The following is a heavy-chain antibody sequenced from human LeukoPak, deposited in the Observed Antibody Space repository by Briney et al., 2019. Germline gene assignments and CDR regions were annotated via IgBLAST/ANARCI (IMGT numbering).Heavy chain of an antibody. CDR1: GYTFTSYD. V-gene: IGHV1-8*01. J-gene: IGHJ5*02. D-gene: IGHD2-2*02. Sequence: ASVKVSCKASGYTFTSYDINWVRQATGRGLELMGWMNPNSGNTGYAQKFQGRVTMTRNTSISTAYMELSSLRSEDTAVYYCARPRVPAAISYNWFDPWGQGTLVTVSS. CDR3: ARPRVPAAISYNWFDP. CDR2: MNPNSGNT.